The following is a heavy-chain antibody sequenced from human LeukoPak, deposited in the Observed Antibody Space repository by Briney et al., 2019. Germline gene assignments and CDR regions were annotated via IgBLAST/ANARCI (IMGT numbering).Heavy chain of an antibody. V-gene: IGHV3-30*04. Sequence: PGRSLRLSCAASGFTFNSYAIHWVRQAPGKGLEWVAVISYDGSDKYYADSVKGRFTISRDNSKNTLYLQVNSLKLEDTAVYFCARSRGAGRFDYWGQGTLVTVSS. D-gene: IGHD6-19*01. CDR1: GFTFNSYA. J-gene: IGHJ4*02. CDR3: ARSRGAGRFDY. CDR2: ISYDGSDK.